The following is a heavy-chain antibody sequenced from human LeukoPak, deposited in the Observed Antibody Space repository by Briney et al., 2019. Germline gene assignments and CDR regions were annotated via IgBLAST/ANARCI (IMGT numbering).Heavy chain of an antibody. CDR3: AKANYGDDRAWDV. J-gene: IGHJ6*04. Sequence: PGGSLRLSCAASGFTFNSYAMTWVRQAPGKGLECVSTIGGSGGSTYYADSVKGRFTISRDNSKNTLYLQMNSLRAEDTAIYYCAKANYGDDRAWDVWGKGTTVTVSS. D-gene: IGHD4-17*01. V-gene: IGHV3-23*01. CDR2: IGGSGGST. CDR1: GFTFNSYA.